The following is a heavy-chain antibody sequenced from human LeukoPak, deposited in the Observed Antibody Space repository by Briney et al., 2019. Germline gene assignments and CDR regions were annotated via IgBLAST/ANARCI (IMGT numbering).Heavy chain of an antibody. CDR1: GYSFTSYW. CDR2: IYPGDSDT. D-gene: IGHD3-3*01. J-gene: IGHJ4*02. V-gene: IGHV5-51*01. CDR3: ARLTTYYDFWSGYWYYFDY. Sequence: GESLKISCKGSGYSFTSYWIGWVRQMPGKGLEWMGIIYPGDSDTRYSPSFQGQVTISADKSISTAYLQWSSLKASDTAMYYCARLTTYYDFWSGYWYYFDYWGQGTLVTVSS.